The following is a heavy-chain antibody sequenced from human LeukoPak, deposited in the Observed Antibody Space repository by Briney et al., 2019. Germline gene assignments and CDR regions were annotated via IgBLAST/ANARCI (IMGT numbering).Heavy chain of an antibody. J-gene: IGHJ3*02. CDR3: ARGGTTNFDAFDI. D-gene: IGHD1-1*01. V-gene: IGHV4-39*07. CDR1: GGSISSSSYY. Sequence: SETLSLTCTVSGGSISSSSYYWGWIRQPPGKGLEWIGSIYYSGSTYYNPSLKSRVTISVDTSKNQFSLKLTSVTAADTAVYYCARGGTTNFDAFDIWGQGTMVTVSS. CDR2: IYYSGST.